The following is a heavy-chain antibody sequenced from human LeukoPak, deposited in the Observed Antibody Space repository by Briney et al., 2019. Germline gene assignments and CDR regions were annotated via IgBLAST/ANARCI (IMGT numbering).Heavy chain of an antibody. J-gene: IGHJ4*02. Sequence: KPSETLSLTCIVSGDSISNYYWSWVRQPAGKGLEWIGRIYTSGSTNYNPSPKSRVTMSVDTSKNQFSLKLNSVTAADTAVYYCAREAAAGTFYFDYWGQGTLVTVSS. CDR1: GDSISNYY. CDR3: AREAAAGTFYFDY. V-gene: IGHV4-4*07. D-gene: IGHD6-13*01. CDR2: IYTSGST.